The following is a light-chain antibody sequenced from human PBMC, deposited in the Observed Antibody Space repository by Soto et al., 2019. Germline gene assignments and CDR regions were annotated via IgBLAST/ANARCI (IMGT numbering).Light chain of an antibody. CDR3: SSYTSSSFYV. Sequence: QSALTQPASVSGSPGQSITISCTGTSSDVGGYNYVSWYQQHPGKAPKLMIYEVRNRPSGVSNRFSGSKSGNTASLTISGLQAEDEDDYYCSSYTSSSFYVFGTGTKLTVL. J-gene: IGLJ1*01. CDR2: EVR. V-gene: IGLV2-14*01. CDR1: SSDVGGYNY.